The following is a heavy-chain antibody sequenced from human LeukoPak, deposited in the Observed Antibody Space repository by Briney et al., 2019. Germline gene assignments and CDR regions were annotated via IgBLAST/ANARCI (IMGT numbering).Heavy chain of an antibody. CDR2: IYHSGST. CDR3: ARTAGGNSDFDY. J-gene: IGHJ4*02. D-gene: IGHD4-23*01. V-gene: IGHV4-30-2*01. CDR1: GGSISSGGYY. Sequence: SQTLSLTCTVSGGSISSGGYYWRWIRQPPGKGLEWIGYIYHSGSTYYNPSHKSRVTISVDRSKNQFSLKLSSVTAADTAVYYCARTAGGNSDFDYWGQGTLATVSS.